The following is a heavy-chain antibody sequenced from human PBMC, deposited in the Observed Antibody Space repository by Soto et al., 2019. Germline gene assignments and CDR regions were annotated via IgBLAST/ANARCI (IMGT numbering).Heavy chain of an antibody. CDR3: ARGGYDWYFDL. J-gene: IGHJ2*01. D-gene: IGHD5-18*01. Sequence: QVQLVQSGAEVKKPGASVKVSCKASGYTFNGYYIHWVRQAPGQGLEWMGIFNPSGGSTNYPQKLQGRVTLTRDTSTSTVYMELSSLRSEDTAIYYCARGGYDWYFDLWGRGTLVTVSS. V-gene: IGHV1-46*02. CDR2: FNPSGGST. CDR1: GYTFNGYY.